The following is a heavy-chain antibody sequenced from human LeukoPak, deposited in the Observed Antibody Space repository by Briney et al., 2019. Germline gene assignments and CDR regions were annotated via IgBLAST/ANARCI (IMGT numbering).Heavy chain of an antibody. CDR3: VRDKEVVTGIGWFDP. D-gene: IGHD2-21*02. CDR2: IDSDGKST. V-gene: IGHV3-74*01. CDR1: GFTFSNYW. Sequence: GGSLRLSCAASGFTFSNYWMHWVRQAPGKGLVWVSRIDSDGKSTNYADSVKGRFTISRDNAKNTLYLQMNSLRVEDTAVYYCVRDKEVVTGIGWFDPWGQGTLDTVSS. J-gene: IGHJ5*02.